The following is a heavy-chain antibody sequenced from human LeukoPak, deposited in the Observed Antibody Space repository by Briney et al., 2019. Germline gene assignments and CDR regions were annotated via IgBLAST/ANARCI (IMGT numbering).Heavy chain of an antibody. CDR3: AREDREPNDSSGYYGYYGMDV. CDR2: INPSGGST. J-gene: IGHJ6*02. V-gene: IGHV1-46*01. Sequence: RASVKVSCTASGYTFTSYYMHWVRQAPGQGLEWMGIINPSGGSTSYAQKFQGRVTMTRDTSTSTVYMELSSLRSEDTAVYYCAREDREPNDSSGYYGYYGMDVWGQGTTVTVSS. D-gene: IGHD3-22*01. CDR1: GYTFTSYY.